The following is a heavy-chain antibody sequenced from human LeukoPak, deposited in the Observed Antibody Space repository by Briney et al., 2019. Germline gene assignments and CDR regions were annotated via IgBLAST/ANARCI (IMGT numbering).Heavy chain of an antibody. CDR1: GYTFASYG. Sequence: ASVKVSCKASGYTFASYGISWVRQAPGQGLEWMGWISAYNGNTNYAQKLQGRVTMTTDTSTSTAYMDLRSLRSDDTAVYYCARGGPQINYYDSSGPYSTWGQGTLVTVSS. V-gene: IGHV1-18*01. J-gene: IGHJ5*02. CDR2: ISAYNGNT. CDR3: ARGGPQINYYDSSGPYST. D-gene: IGHD3-22*01.